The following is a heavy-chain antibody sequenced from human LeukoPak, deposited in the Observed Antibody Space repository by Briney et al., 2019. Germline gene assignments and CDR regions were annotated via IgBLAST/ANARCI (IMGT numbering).Heavy chain of an antibody. D-gene: IGHD1-14*01. Sequence: ASVKVSCKASGYTFTGYYMHWVRQAPGHGLEWMGWINPNSGGTNYAQKFQGRVTMTRDTSISTAYMELSRLRSDDTAVYYCARERTGYNPTDEAFDYWGQGTLVTVSS. J-gene: IGHJ4*02. CDR3: ARERTGYNPTDEAFDY. CDR2: INPNSGGT. CDR1: GYTFTGYY. V-gene: IGHV1-2*02.